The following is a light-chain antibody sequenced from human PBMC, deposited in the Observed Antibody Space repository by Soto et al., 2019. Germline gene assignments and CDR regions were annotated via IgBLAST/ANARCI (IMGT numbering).Light chain of an antibody. CDR2: GTS. CDR3: QQYSNWPRFT. J-gene: IGKJ5*01. CDR1: QSVSSK. V-gene: IGKV3-15*01. Sequence: EIVMAQSPGTLSVSPGERATLSCRASQSVSSKLAWYQQKPCQSPRLLIYGTSIRATGIPARFSGSGSGTEFNHTRSCLQSEDFGLYFCQQYSNWPRFTGGQGTRLEVK.